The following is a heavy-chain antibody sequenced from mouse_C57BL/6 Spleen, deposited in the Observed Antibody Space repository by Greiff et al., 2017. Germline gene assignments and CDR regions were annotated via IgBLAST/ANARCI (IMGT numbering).Heavy chain of an antibody. J-gene: IGHJ2*01. Sequence: EVQLQQSGAELVRPGASVKLSCTASGFNIKDDYMHWVKQRPEQGLEWIGWIDPENGDTEYASKFQGKATITADISSNTAYLQLSSLTSEDTAVYYCTYYGSSSVDYWGQGTTLTVSS. CDR1: GFNIKDDY. V-gene: IGHV14-4*01. D-gene: IGHD1-1*01. CDR3: TYYGSSSVDY. CDR2: IDPENGDT.